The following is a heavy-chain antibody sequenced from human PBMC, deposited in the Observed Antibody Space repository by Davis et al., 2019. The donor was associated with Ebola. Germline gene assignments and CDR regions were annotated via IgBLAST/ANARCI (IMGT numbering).Heavy chain of an antibody. D-gene: IGHD3-10*01. J-gene: IGHJ4*02. Sequence: MPSETLSLTCTVSGGSISSSSYYWGWIRQPPGKGLEWIASIYYSGSTYYNPSLKSRVTISVDTSKNQFSLKLSSVTATDTAVYYCARFNVSWSISGFDYWGQGTLVTVSS. CDR1: GGSISSSSYY. CDR2: IYYSGST. V-gene: IGHV4-39*01. CDR3: ARFNVSWSISGFDY.